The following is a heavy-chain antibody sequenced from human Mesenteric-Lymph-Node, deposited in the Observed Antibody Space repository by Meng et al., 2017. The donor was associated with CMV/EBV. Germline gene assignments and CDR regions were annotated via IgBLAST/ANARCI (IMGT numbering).Heavy chain of an antibody. CDR1: GFTFSTYG. Sequence: GESLKISCAASGFTFSTYGMHWVRQAPGKGLEWVAFLLYDGGNQYYANSVRGRFSISRDNLNNTLYLQMNSLRPEDTAVYYCAKDKAVVGTNYYYYYGVDVWGQGTTVTVSS. V-gene: IGHV3-30*02. D-gene: IGHD1-26*01. CDR2: LLYDGGNQ. J-gene: IGHJ6*02. CDR3: AKDKAVVGTNYYYYYGVDV.